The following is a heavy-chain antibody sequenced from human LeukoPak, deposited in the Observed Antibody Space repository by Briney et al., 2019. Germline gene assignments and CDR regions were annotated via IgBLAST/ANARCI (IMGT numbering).Heavy chain of an antibody. CDR1: GGSISSGDYY. CDR3: ARDHYYDSSGYYYGMDV. Sequence: SQTLSLTCTVSGGSISSGDYYWSRIRQPPGKGLEWIGYIYYSGSTYYSPSLKSRVTISVDTSKNQFSLKLSSVTAADTAVYYCARDHYYDSSGYYYGMDVWGQGTTVTVSS. D-gene: IGHD3-22*01. J-gene: IGHJ6*02. V-gene: IGHV4-30-4*01. CDR2: IYYSGST.